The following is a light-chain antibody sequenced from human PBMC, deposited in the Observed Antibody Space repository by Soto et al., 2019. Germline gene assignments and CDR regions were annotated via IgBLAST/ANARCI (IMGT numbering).Light chain of an antibody. CDR2: DAS. Sequence: EIVLTQSPATLSLSPGERATLSCRASQSVSSSLAWYQQKPGQAPRLLIYDASNRATGISARFSGSGSGTDFTLTISSLQPEDFAVYYCQQRSNWPQVTFGQGTRLEIK. V-gene: IGKV3-11*01. J-gene: IGKJ5*01. CDR3: QQRSNWPQVT. CDR1: QSVSSS.